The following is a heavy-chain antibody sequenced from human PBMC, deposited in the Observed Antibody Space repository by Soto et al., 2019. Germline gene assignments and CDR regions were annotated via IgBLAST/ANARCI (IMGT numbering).Heavy chain of an antibody. J-gene: IGHJ4*02. CDR3: ARTTAVPNTLRSRYFFDY. Sequence: SETLSLTCSVSGGSVVDKTYYFSGIRQPPWNRLELIGYVYYSGTTNYNPSLKSRVTISVDLSKNRFSLRLSSVTTADTALYYCARTTAVPNTLRSRYFFDYWGQGTLVTVSS. D-gene: IGHD4-17*01. CDR1: GGSVVDKTYY. CDR2: VYYSGTT. V-gene: IGHV4-61*01.